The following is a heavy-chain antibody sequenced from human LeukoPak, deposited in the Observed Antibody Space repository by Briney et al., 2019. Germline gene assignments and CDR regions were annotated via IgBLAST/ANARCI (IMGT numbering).Heavy chain of an antibody. D-gene: IGHD3-22*01. Sequence: SETLSLTCTVSGDSVSSDSYYWSWIRQPPGKGLEWIGYIYYSGTAKQNPSLKSRVTLSVDTSKNQLYLKLNSVTAADTAVYYCARDSRGYYDSSGYFDHWGQGTLVTVSS. CDR1: GDSVSSDSYY. V-gene: IGHV4-61*01. CDR2: IYYSGTA. CDR3: ARDSRGYYDSSGYFDH. J-gene: IGHJ4*02.